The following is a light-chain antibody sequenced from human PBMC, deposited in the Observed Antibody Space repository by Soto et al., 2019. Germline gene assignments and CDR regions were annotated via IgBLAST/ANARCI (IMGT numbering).Light chain of an antibody. J-gene: IGKJ1*01. CDR1: QSVSSN. Sequence: EILMTQSPATLSVSPGERATLSCRASQSVSSNLAWYQQKPGQAPRLLIFGASTRATGLPARFSGSGSGTEFTLTISNLQSEDFALYSCQQYNNWPPAFGQGTTVEVK. CDR2: GAS. V-gene: IGKV3-15*01. CDR3: QQYNNWPPA.